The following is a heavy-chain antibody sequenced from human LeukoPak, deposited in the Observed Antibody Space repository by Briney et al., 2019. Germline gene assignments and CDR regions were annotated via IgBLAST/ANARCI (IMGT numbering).Heavy chain of an antibody. CDR2: ISSSSSYI. CDR3: ARDSGLLWFGELDY. J-gene: IGHJ4*02. Sequence: GGSLRLSCAASGSTFSSYSMNWVRQAPGKGLEWVSSISSSSSYIYYADSVKGRFTISRDNAKNSLYLQMNSLRAEDTAVYYCARDSGLLWFGELDYWGQGTLVTVSS. CDR1: GSTFSSYS. V-gene: IGHV3-21*01. D-gene: IGHD3-10*01.